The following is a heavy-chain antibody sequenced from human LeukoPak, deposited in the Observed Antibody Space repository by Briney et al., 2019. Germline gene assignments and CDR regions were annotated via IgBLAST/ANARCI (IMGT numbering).Heavy chain of an antibody. CDR1: GFTVSSNY. CDR3: ARDLGTISGVAVGDY. V-gene: IGHV3-30-3*01. Sequence: GGSLRLSCAASGFTVSSNYMSWVRQAPGKGLEWVAVISSDGNNKYYADSVKGRFTISRDNSKNTLFLQMNSLRAEDTAVYYCARDLGTISGVAVGDYWGQGTLVTVSS. D-gene: IGHD3-3*01. J-gene: IGHJ4*02. CDR2: ISSDGNNK.